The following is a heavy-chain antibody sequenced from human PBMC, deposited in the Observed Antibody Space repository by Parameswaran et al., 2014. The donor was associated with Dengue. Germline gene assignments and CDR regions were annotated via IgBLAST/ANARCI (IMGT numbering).Heavy chain of an antibody. D-gene: IGHD2-2*01. V-gene: IGHV3-21*01. CDR2: ISSSSSYI. CDR3: ARGWSTIVVVPAAY. Sequence: VRQAPGKGLEWVSSISSSSSYIYYADSVKGRFTISRDNAKNSLYLQMNSLRAEDTAVYYCARGWSTIVVVPAAYWGQGTLVTVSS. J-gene: IGHJ4*02.